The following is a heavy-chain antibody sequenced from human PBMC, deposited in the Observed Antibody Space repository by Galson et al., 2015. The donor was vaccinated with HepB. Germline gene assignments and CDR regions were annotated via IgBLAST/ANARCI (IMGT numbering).Heavy chain of an antibody. D-gene: IGHD4-11*01. Sequence: SLRLSCAASAFTFSASGMYGVRQAPGEGPECVAGISQDGRNKNQSDSVKVRIAICLDSSGNTLFLEMKSLRAEDTPVYYCAKGAYSNTFMAGGWIDPWGQGILVIVSS. V-gene: IGHV3-30*18. J-gene: IGHJ5*02. CDR2: ISQDGRNK. CDR3: AKGAYSNTFMAGGWIDP. CDR1: AFTFSASG.